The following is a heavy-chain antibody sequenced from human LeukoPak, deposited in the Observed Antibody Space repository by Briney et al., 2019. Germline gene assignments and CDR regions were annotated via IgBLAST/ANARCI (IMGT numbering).Heavy chain of an antibody. V-gene: IGHV3-30*14. Sequence: GGSLRLSCVASGLTFSNYAMHWVRQAPGKGLEWVSFISQDGTNKYYEDSVEGRFTISRDNSKNTLYLQMNSLRAEDTAVYYCARAIYSAEDSIGWPEYFQHWGQGTLVTVSS. J-gene: IGHJ1*01. CDR3: ARAIYSAEDSIGWPEYFQH. D-gene: IGHD6-19*01. CDR1: GLTFSNYA. CDR2: ISQDGTNK.